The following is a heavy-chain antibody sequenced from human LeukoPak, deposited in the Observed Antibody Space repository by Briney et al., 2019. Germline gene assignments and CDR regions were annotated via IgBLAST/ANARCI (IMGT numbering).Heavy chain of an antibody. CDR3: ARDRSSQQDFDY. CDR2: IGISSSYI. Sequence: GGSLRLSCAASGFTFSSYSVNWVRQAPGKWLEWLSAIGISSSYIYYADSVKGRFTISRDNAKNSLYLQMNSLRAEDTAVYYCARDRSSQQDFDYWGQGTLVTVSS. J-gene: IGHJ4*02. D-gene: IGHD6-13*01. V-gene: IGHV3-21*01. CDR1: GFTFSSYS.